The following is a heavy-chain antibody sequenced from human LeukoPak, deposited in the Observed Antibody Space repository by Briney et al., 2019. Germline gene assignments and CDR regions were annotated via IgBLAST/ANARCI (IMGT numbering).Heavy chain of an antibody. CDR3: ARDWGSTGYDLYDS. Sequence: GGSLRLSCAASGFTFSGSWMSWVRQAPGKGLEWVAHIRQDGSERHYVDSVKDRFTISRDNAKNSLDLQMDSLRAEDTAVYYCARDWGSTGYDLYDSWGQGTLVNVSS. CDR2: IRQDGSER. CDR1: GFTFSGSW. J-gene: IGHJ4*02. V-gene: IGHV3-7*01. D-gene: IGHD5-12*01.